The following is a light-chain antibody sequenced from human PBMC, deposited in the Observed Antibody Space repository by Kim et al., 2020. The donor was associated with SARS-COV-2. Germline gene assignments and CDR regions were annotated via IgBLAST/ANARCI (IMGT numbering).Light chain of an antibody. J-gene: IGKJ4*01. CDR2: WAS. Sequence: DIVMTQSPDSLAVSLGERATINCKSSQTILYSSNNENYLAWYQQKPGQPPKLLIYWASTRESGVPDRFSGSGSGTDFTLTISSLQAGDVAVYFCQQYYVTPFTFGGGTKVDIK. CDR3: QQYYVTPFT. CDR1: QTILYSSNNENY. V-gene: IGKV4-1*01.